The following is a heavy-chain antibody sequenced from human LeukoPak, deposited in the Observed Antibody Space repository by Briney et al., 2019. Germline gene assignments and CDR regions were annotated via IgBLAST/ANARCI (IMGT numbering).Heavy chain of an antibody. Sequence: ASVKVSCKASGYTFTSYGISWVGQAQGQGGEGMGWISAYNGNTNYEKKLQGRVTTTTDTSTSTAYMELRSLRSDDTAVYYCARANAATKFDPWGQGTLVTVSS. CDR2: ISAYNGNT. V-gene: IGHV1-18*01. CDR3: ARANAATKFDP. J-gene: IGHJ5*02. CDR1: GYTFTSYG. D-gene: IGHD1-1*01.